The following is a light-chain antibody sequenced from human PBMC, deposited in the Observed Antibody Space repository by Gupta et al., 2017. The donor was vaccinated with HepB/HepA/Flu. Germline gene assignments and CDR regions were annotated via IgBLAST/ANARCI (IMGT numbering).Light chain of an antibody. V-gene: IGKV1-39*01. CDR3: QQSYRTPCT. Sequence: DIHMTQSPSSLSASVGDTVTITFRASQSINTDVKWYQQKPGKAPKPLIYTATTLQSGVPSRSSGSGAGKDFTTTISSLQHEDVANYFRQQSYRTPCTFGQGTKVEIK. CDR1: QSINTD. CDR2: TAT. J-gene: IGKJ1*01.